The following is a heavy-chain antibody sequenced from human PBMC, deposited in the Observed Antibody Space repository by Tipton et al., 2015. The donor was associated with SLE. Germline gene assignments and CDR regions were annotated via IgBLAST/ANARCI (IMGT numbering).Heavy chain of an antibody. Sequence: SLRLSCAASGFTFDDYNFHWVRQVPGKGLEWVSLISWDGNSRYYADSVKGRFTISRDNDNDSLYLQMDSLRTEDTAFYYCATDYHCSSPDCYGPGGTFWSAVPGRWGQGTLVTVSS. CDR1: GFTFDDYN. V-gene: IGHV3-43*01. CDR3: ATDYHCSSPDCYGPGGTFWSAVPGR. J-gene: IGHJ4*02. CDR2: ISWDGNSR. D-gene: IGHD3-3*01.